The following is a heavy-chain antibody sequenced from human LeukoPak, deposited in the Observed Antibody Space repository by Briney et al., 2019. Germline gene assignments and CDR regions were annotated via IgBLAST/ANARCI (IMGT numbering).Heavy chain of an antibody. Sequence: GGSLRLSCAASGFTFSDYYMNWFRQAPGKGLEWGSYISSRGVHTDYGHSVKGRFTISRDNGKNSLYLQMNSLRADDTAVYYCARQDLWQHCDSWGQGALVTLPS. D-gene: IGHD2-21*01. CDR2: ISSRGVHT. J-gene: IGHJ4*02. CDR3: ARQDLWQHCDS. V-gene: IGHV3-11*03. CDR1: GFTFSDYY.